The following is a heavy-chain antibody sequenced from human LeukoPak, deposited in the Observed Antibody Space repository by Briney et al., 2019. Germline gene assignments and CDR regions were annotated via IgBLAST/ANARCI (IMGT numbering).Heavy chain of an antibody. V-gene: IGHV3-30*03. D-gene: IGHD1-14*01. CDR1: GFTFSSYG. CDR2: VSSDGRNN. CDR3: ARVRGAPYRKWFDP. Sequence: GGSLRLSCVAFGFTFSSYGIHWVRQAPGKGLEWVAVVSSDGRNNYYADPVKGRFTISRDTSKSTVYMQMDSLGAEDTAVYYCARVRGAPYRKWFDPWGQGALVTVSS. J-gene: IGHJ5*02.